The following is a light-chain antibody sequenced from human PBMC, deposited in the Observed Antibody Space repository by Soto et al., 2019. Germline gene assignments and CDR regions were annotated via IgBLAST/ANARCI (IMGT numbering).Light chain of an antibody. CDR1: QSISNY. Sequence: DIQMTQSPSSLSVSVGDRVTITCRASQSISNYLNWYQQKPGKAPKVLIYAASSLQSGVPSRFSGSGSGTDFTLTISSLQPEDVATYYCQQSYSTLWTFGQGTKVEIK. V-gene: IGKV1-39*01. CDR2: AAS. CDR3: QQSYSTLWT. J-gene: IGKJ1*01.